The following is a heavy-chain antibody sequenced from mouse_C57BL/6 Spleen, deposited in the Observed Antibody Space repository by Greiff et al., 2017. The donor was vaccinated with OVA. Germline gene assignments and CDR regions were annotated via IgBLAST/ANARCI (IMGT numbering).Heavy chain of an antibody. CDR3: ARREHYYAMDY. CDR2: INPYNGGT. CDR1: GYTFTDYY. Sequence: EVKLMESGPVLVKPGASVKMSCKASGYTFTDYYMNWVKQSHGKSLEWIGVINPYNGGTSYNQKFKGKATLTVDKSSSTAYMELNSLTSEDSAVYYCARREHYYAMDYWGQGTSVTVSS. V-gene: IGHV1-19*01. J-gene: IGHJ4*01.